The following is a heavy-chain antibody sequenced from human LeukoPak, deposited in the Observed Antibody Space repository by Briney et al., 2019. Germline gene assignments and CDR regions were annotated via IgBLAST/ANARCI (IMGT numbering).Heavy chain of an antibody. D-gene: IGHD3-22*01. V-gene: IGHV5-51*01. CDR1: GYSFATYW. CDR2: IYPGDSDT. J-gene: IGHJ4*02. Sequence: PGESLKISCKASGYSFATYWIGWVRQMPGKGLEWMGTIYPGDSDTRYSPSFQGHVTISADKSISTAYLQWSSLKASDTAMYYCARGKSYDSSGYYSNWGQGTPVTVSS. CDR3: ARGKSYDSSGYYSN.